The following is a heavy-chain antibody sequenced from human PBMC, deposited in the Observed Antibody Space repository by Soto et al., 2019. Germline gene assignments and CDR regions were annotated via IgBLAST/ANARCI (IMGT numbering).Heavy chain of an antibody. Sequence: EVQLVESGGGLVQPGGSLRLSCAASGFTFSSYWMHWVRQGPGKGLVWVSRINSDGSSTSYADSVKGRFTISRDNAKNTMYLRMNSLRAEDTAVYYCVRTSLVVAAATREDYWGQGTLVTLSS. V-gene: IGHV3-74*01. CDR1: GFTFSSYW. CDR3: VRTSLVVAAATREDY. CDR2: INSDGSST. D-gene: IGHD2-15*01. J-gene: IGHJ4*02.